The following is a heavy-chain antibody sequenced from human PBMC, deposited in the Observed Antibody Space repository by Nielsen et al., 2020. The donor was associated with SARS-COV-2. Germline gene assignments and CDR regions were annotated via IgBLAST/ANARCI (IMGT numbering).Heavy chain of an antibody. CDR2: ISYDGSNK. V-gene: IGHV3-30*03. Sequence: GSLKISCAASGFSVSSHDMNWVRQAPGKGLEWVAVISYDGSNKYYADSVKGRFTISRDNSKNTLYLQMNSLRAEDTAVYYCATPRGYYDSSGAVFDYWGQGTLVTVSS. J-gene: IGHJ4*02. CDR1: GFSVSSHD. CDR3: ATPRGYYDSSGAVFDY. D-gene: IGHD3-22*01.